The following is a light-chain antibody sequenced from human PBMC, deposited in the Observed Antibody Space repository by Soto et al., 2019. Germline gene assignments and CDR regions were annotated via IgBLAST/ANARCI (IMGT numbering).Light chain of an antibody. J-gene: IGKJ2*01. V-gene: IGKV3-15*01. CDR1: QSVSSN. Sequence: ERVMTQSPATLSVSPGGRATLSCRASQSVSSNLAWYRQKPGQAPRLLIYGASTRATGIPVRFSGSGSGTEFTLTISGLQSEDFAVYFCQQYNNWPPAYTVDQGTKLEIK. CDR2: GAS. CDR3: QQYNNWPPAYT.